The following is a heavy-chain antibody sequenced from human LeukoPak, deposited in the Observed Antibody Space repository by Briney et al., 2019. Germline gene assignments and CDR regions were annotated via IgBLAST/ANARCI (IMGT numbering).Heavy chain of an antibody. J-gene: IGHJ4*02. V-gene: IGHV4-34*01. CDR1: GGSFSGYY. CDR2: INHSGTT. Sequence: PSETLSLTCAVYGGSFSGYYWSWIRQPPGKGLTWIGEINHSGTTNYNPSLKSRVTIPLDTSKSQFSLMLSSVTAADTAVYYCARGKYDSGGYYLDYWGQGTLVTVSS. CDR3: ARGKYDSGGYYLDY. D-gene: IGHD3-22*01.